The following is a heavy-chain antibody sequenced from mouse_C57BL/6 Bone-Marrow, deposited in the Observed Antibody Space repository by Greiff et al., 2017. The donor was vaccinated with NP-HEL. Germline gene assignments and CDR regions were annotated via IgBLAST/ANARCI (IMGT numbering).Heavy chain of an antibody. CDR2: IDPEDGDT. V-gene: IGHV14-1*01. Sequence: EVMLVESGAELVRPGASVKLSCTASGFNIKDYYMHWVKQRPEQGLEWIGRIDPEDGDTEYAPKFQGKATMTADTSSNTAYLQLSSLTSEDTAVYYCTSLLWLRYYAMDYWGQGTSVTVSS. D-gene: IGHD2-2*01. CDR3: TSLLWLRYYAMDY. J-gene: IGHJ4*01. CDR1: GFNIKDYY.